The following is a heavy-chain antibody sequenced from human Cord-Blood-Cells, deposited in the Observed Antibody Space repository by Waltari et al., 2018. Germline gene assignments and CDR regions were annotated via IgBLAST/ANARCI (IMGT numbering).Heavy chain of an antibody. Sequence: QVQLVQSGAEVKKPGASVKVSCKVSGYTLTELSMHWVRQAPGKGLEWMGGVDPEDCETIYEQKFQGRVTMTEDTSTDTAYMELSSLRSEDTAVYYCATGAVRWRWFDPWGQGTLVTVSS. CDR2: VDPEDCET. J-gene: IGHJ5*02. D-gene: IGHD3-10*01. V-gene: IGHV1-24*01. CDR1: GYTLTELS. CDR3: ATGAVRWRWFDP.